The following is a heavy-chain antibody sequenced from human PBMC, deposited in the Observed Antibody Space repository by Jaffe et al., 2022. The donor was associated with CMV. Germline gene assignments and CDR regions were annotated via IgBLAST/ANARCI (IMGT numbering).Heavy chain of an antibody. D-gene: IGHD2-15*01. J-gene: IGHJ4*02. CDR3: AAYCSGGSCYSGFDY. Sequence: EVQLLESGGGLVQPGGSLRLSCAASGFTFSSYAMSWVRQAPGKGLEWVSAISGSGGSTYYADSVKGRFTISRDNSKNTLYLQMNSLRAEDTAVYYCAAYCSGGSCYSGFDYWGQGTLVTVSS. CDR1: GFTFSSYA. CDR2: ISGSGGST. V-gene: IGHV3-23*01.